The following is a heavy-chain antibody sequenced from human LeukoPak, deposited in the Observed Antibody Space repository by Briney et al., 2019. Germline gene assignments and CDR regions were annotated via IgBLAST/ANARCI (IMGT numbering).Heavy chain of an antibody. CDR3: ARHSLLITVAGTDY. Sequence: QVQLQESGPGLVKPSQTLSLTCTVSGGSINSGDYHWRWIRQPPGKGLGWFGYIYYSGSTYYNPSLKSRVIISVDTSKNQFSLKLRSVTAADTAVYYCARHSLLITVAGTDYWGQGTLVTVSS. J-gene: IGHJ4*02. CDR2: IYYSGST. V-gene: IGHV4-30-4*08. CDR1: GGSINSGDYH. D-gene: IGHD6-19*01.